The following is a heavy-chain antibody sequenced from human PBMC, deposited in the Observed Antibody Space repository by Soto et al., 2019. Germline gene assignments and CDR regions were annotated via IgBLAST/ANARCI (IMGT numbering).Heavy chain of an antibody. J-gene: IGHJ4*02. Sequence: GGSLRLSCAASGFTFSDHYMDWVRQAPGRGLEWVGRIKNKANSYATQYAASVKNRFSISRDDSQNLLYLQMNSLRDADKAMYYCARPGSSSWSDFDSWGQGTLGTVSS. CDR1: GFTFSDHY. CDR3: ARPGSSSWSDFDS. D-gene: IGHD6-13*01. CDR2: IKNKANSYAT. V-gene: IGHV3-72*01.